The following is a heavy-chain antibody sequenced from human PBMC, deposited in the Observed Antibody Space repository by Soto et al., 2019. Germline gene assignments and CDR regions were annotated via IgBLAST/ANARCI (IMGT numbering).Heavy chain of an antibody. J-gene: IGHJ6*02. D-gene: IGHD3-10*01. CDR3: ARGTVLWFGELSYGMDV. CDR2: IYYSGST. Sequence: SETLSLTCTVSGGSISSSSYYWGWIRQPPGKGLEWIGSIYYSGSTYYNPSLKSRVTISVDKSISTAYLQWSSLKASDTAMYYCARGTVLWFGELSYGMDVWGQGTTVTVSS. V-gene: IGHV4-39*02. CDR1: GGSISSSSYY.